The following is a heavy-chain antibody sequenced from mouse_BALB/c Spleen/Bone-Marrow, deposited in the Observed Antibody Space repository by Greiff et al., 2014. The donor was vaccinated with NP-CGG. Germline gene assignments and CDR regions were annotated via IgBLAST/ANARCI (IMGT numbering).Heavy chain of an antibody. CDR1: GYTFTSYY. D-gene: IGHD2-4*01. V-gene: IGHV1S56*01. J-gene: IGHJ4*01. CDR2: IYPGDFNT. Sequence: QVQLQQSGPELVKPGASVRISCKASGYTFTSYYIHWVKQRPGQGLEWIGWIYPGDFNTKYNEKFKGKATLTADKSSSTAYMQLSSLTSEDSAGYFCARKSQRAYDSMNYWGPGTSVTVSS. CDR3: ARKSQRAYDSMNY.